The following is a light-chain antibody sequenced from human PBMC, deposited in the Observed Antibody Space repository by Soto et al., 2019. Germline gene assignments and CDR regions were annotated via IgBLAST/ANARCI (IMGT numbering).Light chain of an antibody. CDR1: QSISSW. CDR2: DAS. J-gene: IGKJ1*01. V-gene: IGKV1-5*01. CDR3: QQYSTSPCT. Sequence: DIQMTQSPSTLSASVGDRVTITCRASQSISSWLAWYQQKPGKAPKVLIFDASSLESGVTSRFSGSGSATEFTLTISSLQPDDFATYYCQQYSTSPCTFGQGTKVDIK.